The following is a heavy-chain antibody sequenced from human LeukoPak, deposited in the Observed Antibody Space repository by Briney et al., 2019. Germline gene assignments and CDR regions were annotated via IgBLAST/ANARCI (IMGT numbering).Heavy chain of an antibody. CDR1: GGSISGYY. V-gene: IGHV4-4*07. Sequence: SETLSLTCSASGGSISGYYWNWIRQPAGKGLEWIGRIYTDGGTLYNPSLKSRVTMSVDTSKDQFSLKLTSVTAADTAVYYCARRVSEVAPTLRNGENWFDPWGRGTLVTVSS. J-gene: IGHJ5*02. CDR2: IYTDGGT. D-gene: IGHD1-26*01. CDR3: ARRVSEVAPTLRNGENWFDP.